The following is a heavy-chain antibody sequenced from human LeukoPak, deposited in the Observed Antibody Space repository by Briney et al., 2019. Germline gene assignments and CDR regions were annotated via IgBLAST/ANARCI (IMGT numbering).Heavy chain of an antibody. D-gene: IGHD1-1*01. CDR1: GFTFSSYT. J-gene: IGHJ6*03. V-gene: IGHV3-23*01. Sequence: PGGSLRLSCAASGFTFSSYTMNWVRQAPGKGLEWVSGISGRSDSTNYADSVRGRFTISRDNSKNTLYLQMNSLRAEDTAVYYCARDGYGYNYMDVWGKGTTVTVSS. CDR2: ISGRSDST. CDR3: ARDGYGYNYMDV.